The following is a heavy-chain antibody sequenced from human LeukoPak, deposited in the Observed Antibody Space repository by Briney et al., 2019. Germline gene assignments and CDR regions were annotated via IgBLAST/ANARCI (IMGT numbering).Heavy chain of an antibody. CDR3: ARDFGLSGSFDP. D-gene: IGHD3-10*01. CDR2: IYYSGST. J-gene: IGHJ5*02. Sequence: SETLSLTCTVSGGSISSGGYYWSWIRQHPGKGLEWIGYIYYSGSTYYNPSLKSRVTISVDTSKNQFSLKLSSVTAADTAVYYCARDFGLSGSFDPWGQGTLVTVSS. CDR1: GGSISSGGYY. V-gene: IGHV4-31*03.